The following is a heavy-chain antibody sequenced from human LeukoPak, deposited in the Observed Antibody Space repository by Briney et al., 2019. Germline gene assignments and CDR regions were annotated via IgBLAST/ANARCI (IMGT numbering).Heavy chain of an antibody. Sequence: SETLSLTCTVSGGSISSSSYYWGWIRQPPGKGLEWIGSIYYSGSTYYNPSLKSRVTISVDTSKNQFSLKLSSVTAADTAVYYCARGYYDYVWGSYRYGAPGAFDIWGQGTMVTVSS. D-gene: IGHD3-16*02. J-gene: IGHJ3*02. V-gene: IGHV4-39*07. CDR3: ARGYYDYVWGSYRYGAPGAFDI. CDR1: GGSISSSSYY. CDR2: IYYSGST.